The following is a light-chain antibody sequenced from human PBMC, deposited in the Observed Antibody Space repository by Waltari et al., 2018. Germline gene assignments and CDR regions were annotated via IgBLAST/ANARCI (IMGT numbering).Light chain of an antibody. CDR2: CAS. V-gene: IGKV3-15*01. J-gene: IGKJ1*01. Sequence: PHPCRASQSVSSHLAWYQHKPGQAPRLLIYCASTRATGIPVKFSGSGSGTEFTLTISSLQSEDFALYYCQQYHNWPQTFGQGTKVELK. CDR3: QQYHNWPQT. CDR1: QSVSSH.